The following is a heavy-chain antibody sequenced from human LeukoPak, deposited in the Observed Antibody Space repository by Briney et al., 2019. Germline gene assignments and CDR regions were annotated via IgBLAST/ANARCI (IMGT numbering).Heavy chain of an antibody. CDR1: GGSISTYY. CDR3: ARAFYDFWSGPTPNWFDP. CDR2: IHYSGCT. J-gene: IGHJ5*02. D-gene: IGHD3-3*01. V-gene: IGHV4-59*08. Sequence: SETLSLSCTVSGGSISTYYWSWIRQPPGKGLEWIAYIHYSGCTYYNPSLKSRVTISVDTSMNQFSLKLSSVTAADTAVYYCARAFYDFWSGPTPNWFDPWGQGTLVTVSS.